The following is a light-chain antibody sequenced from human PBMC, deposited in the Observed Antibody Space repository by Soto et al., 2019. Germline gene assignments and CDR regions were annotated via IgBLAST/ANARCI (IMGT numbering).Light chain of an antibody. Sequence: DIQMTQSPSSLSASVGDRVTITCRASQSISSYLNWYQQKPGKAPNLLIYGASSLQSGVPSRFSVSGSGTDFTLTISSLQPEDFATYYCQQSYSTPLTFGGGTKVEIK. CDR3: QQSYSTPLT. J-gene: IGKJ4*01. CDR2: GAS. V-gene: IGKV1-39*01. CDR1: QSISSY.